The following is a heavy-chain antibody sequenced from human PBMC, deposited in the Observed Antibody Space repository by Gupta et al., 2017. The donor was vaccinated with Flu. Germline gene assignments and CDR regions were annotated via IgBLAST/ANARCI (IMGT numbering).Heavy chain of an antibody. Sequence: TGKGLEWVATLKQDGSDQDYVDSVKGRFTISRDSATNSLYLQMNGLSVEDTAVYYCARGSHDSKYRCFETWGQGTRVTVSS. J-gene: IGHJ5*02. CDR2: LKQDGSDQ. V-gene: IGHV3-7*01. D-gene: IGHD4-4*01. CDR3: ARGSHDSKYRCFET.